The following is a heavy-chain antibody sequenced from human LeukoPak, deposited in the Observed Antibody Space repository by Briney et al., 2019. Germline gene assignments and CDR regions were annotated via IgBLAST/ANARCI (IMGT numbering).Heavy chain of an antibody. J-gene: IGHJ6*03. Sequence: PSETLSLTCAVYGGSFSGYYWSWIRQPPGKGLEWIGEINHSGSTNYNPSLKSRVTISVDTSKSQVSLNLRSVTAADTAVYYCVRDIGRFSSFRGERYHYIMDLWGKGTAVTISS. V-gene: IGHV4-34*01. CDR2: INHSGST. CDR1: GGSFSGYY. D-gene: IGHD3-16*01. CDR3: VRDIGRFSSFRGERYHYIMDL.